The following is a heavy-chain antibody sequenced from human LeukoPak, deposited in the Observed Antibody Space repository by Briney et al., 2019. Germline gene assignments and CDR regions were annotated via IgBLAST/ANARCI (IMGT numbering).Heavy chain of an antibody. CDR2: ISGSGGST. Sequence: PGGSLRLSCAASGFTFSSYAMSWVRQAPGKGLEWVSVISGSGGSTYYADSVKGRFTIFRDSSKNTLYLQMNSLRAEDTAVYYCAKDRSGSYSGFDYWGQGTLVTVSS. V-gene: IGHV3-23*01. D-gene: IGHD1-26*01. J-gene: IGHJ4*02. CDR3: AKDRSGSYSGFDY. CDR1: GFTFSSYA.